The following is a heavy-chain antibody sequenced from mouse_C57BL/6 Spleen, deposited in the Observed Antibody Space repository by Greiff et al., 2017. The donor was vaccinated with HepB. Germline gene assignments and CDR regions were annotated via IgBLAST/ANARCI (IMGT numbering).Heavy chain of an antibody. CDR1: GYSITSGYF. J-gene: IGHJ2*01. CDR3: ARVLYYFDY. CDR2: ISYDGSN. V-gene: IGHV3-6*01. Sequence: EVQLQQSGPGLVKPSQSLSLTCSVTGYSITSGYFWNWIRQFPGNKLEWMGYISYDGSNNYNPALKNRIPITRDTSKNQFFLKLNSVTTEDTATYYCARVLYYFDYWGQGTTLTVSS.